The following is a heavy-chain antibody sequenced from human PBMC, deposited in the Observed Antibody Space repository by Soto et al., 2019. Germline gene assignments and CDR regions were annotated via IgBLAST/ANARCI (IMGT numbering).Heavy chain of an antibody. CDR3: ARGKFAYGGFDT. CDR2: ISSSSSTI. D-gene: IGHD4-17*01. V-gene: IGHV3-48*01. Sequence: VGSMRLSCAASGFKFSSYSMNWIRQAPGKGLEWVSYISSSSSTIYYADSVKGRFTISRDNAKNSLYLQMNSLRAEDTAVYYCARGKFAYGGFDTWGQGTMVTVSS. CDR1: GFKFSSYS. J-gene: IGHJ3*02.